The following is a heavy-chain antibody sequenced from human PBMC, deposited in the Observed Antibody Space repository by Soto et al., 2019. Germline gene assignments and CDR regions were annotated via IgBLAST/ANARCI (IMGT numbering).Heavy chain of an antibody. D-gene: IGHD4-17*01. CDR2: ISYDGSNK. V-gene: IGHV3-30*18. CDR1: GFTFSSYG. Sequence: GGSLRLSCAAPGFTFSSYGMHWVRQAPGKGLEWVAVISYDGSNKYYADSVKGRFTISRDNSKNTLYLQMNSLRAEDTAVYYCAKDLYGDWTYYFDYWGQGTLVTVSS. CDR3: AKDLYGDWTYYFDY. J-gene: IGHJ4*02.